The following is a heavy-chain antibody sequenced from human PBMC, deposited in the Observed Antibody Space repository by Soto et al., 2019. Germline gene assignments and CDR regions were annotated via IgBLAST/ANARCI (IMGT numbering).Heavy chain of an antibody. D-gene: IGHD1-26*01. J-gene: IGHJ6*02. Sequence: QVQLVQSGAEVKKPGSSVKVSCEASGGTFSSYPINWVRQAPGQGLEWMGGIIPFFGISNYAQKIQGRVTITADDSTSTAYMELRSLRSEDTAVYYCARVGHITNYGMAVWGQGTTVTVSS. V-gene: IGHV1-69*01. CDR2: IIPFFGIS. CDR1: GGTFSSYP. CDR3: ARVGHITNYGMAV.